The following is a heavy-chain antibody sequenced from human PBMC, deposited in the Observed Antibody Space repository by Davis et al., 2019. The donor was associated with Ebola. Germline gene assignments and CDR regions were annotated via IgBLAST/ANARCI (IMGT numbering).Heavy chain of an antibody. D-gene: IGHD7-27*01. V-gene: IGHV3-48*02. CDR3: ATDRNWDFDY. J-gene: IGHJ4*02. CDR1: GSTFTSYG. Sequence: GESLKISCEASGSTFTSYGMNWVRQAPGKGLEWLSYISSSSLTTYSADSVKGRFTVSRDNAKNSLYLQMNSLRDEDTAVYYCATDRNWDFDYWGQGTLVTVSS. CDR2: ISSSSLTT.